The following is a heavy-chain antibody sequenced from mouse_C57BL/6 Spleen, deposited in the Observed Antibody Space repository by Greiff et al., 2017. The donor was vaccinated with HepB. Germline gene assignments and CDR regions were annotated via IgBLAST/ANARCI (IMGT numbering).Heavy chain of an antibody. V-gene: IGHV1-61*01. CDR1: GYTFTSYW. Sequence: QVQLQQPGAELVRPGSSVKLSCKASGYTFTSYWMDWVKQRPGQGLEWIGNIYPSDSETHYNQKFKDKATLTVDKSSSTAYMQLSSLTSEDSAVYYCARGSSSGRFAYWGQGTLVTVSA. CDR3: ARGSSSGRFAY. D-gene: IGHD3-2*02. CDR2: IYPSDSET. J-gene: IGHJ3*01.